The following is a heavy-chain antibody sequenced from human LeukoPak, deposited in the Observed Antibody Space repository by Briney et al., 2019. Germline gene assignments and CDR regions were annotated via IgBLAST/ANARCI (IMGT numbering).Heavy chain of an antibody. D-gene: IGHD2/OR15-2a*01. CDR3: ARGVTVGGTTHFDP. J-gene: IGHJ5*02. V-gene: IGHV4-59*08. CDR2: IYHSGSA. CDR1: GGPFDSHY. Sequence: PSETLSLTCTVSGGPFDSHYWTWIRQPPGKGLEWIAFIYHSGSAVYSPSLRSRVTMSVDMSKRQFSLNLSSVTAADTAVYYCARGVTVGGTTHFDPWGQGTLVTVSS.